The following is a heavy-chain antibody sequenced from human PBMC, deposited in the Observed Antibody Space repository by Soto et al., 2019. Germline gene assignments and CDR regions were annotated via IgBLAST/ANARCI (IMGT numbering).Heavy chain of an antibody. Sequence: QVQLQESGPGLVKPSETLSLTCTVSGGSIRSYYWSLIRQSAGKGLEWIGRLYASGSTIYKPSLKSRVTMSVDTSTTQSSRKLSSVTDADPAVYYCARDSPPIDYLGHGTLVTVSS. CDR1: GGSIRSYY. V-gene: IGHV4-4*07. J-gene: IGHJ4*01. CDR2: LYASGST. CDR3: ARDSPPIDY.